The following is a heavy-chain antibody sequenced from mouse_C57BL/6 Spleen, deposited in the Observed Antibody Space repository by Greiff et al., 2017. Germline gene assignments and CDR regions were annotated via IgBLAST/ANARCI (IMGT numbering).Heavy chain of an antibody. CDR1: GYTFTGYW. Sequence: LVEPGAELMKPGASVKLSCKATGYTFTGYWIEWVKQRPGHGLEWIGEILPGSGSTNYNEKFKGKATITAATSSNTAYMQLSSLTTEDSAIYYCARGGRTAVVATRWYFDVWGTGTTVTVSS. V-gene: IGHV1-9*01. CDR3: ARGGRTAVVATRWYFDV. J-gene: IGHJ1*03. CDR2: ILPGSGST. D-gene: IGHD1-1*01.